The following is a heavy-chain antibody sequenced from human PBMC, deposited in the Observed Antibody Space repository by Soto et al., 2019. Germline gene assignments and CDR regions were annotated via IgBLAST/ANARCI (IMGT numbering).Heavy chain of an antibody. D-gene: IGHD5-18*01. J-gene: IGHJ6*02. V-gene: IGHV1-69*13. Sequence: SVKVSCKASGGTFSSYAISWVRQAPGQGLEWMGGIIPIFGTANYAQKFQGRVTITADESTSTAYMELSSLRSEDTAVYYCARGSYGYGLGIRYYYYGMDVWGQGTTVTVSS. CDR3: ARGSYGYGLGIRYYYYGMDV. CDR2: IIPIFGTA. CDR1: GGTFSSYA.